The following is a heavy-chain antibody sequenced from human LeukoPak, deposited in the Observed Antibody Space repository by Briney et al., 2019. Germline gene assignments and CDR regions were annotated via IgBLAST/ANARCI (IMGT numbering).Heavy chain of an antibody. CDR3: AREFCTSASCYYMDV. J-gene: IGHJ6*03. Sequence: ASVKASCKPSGYIFTCYGIIWVRQAPGQRLEGLGWISDYNGNTDYAQKFQGRVTMTTDTSTSTVYMELRSLKFNDTAVYYCAREFCTSASCYYMDVWGKGTTVTISS. D-gene: IGHD2-2*01. CDR2: ISDYNGNT. CDR1: GYIFTCYG. V-gene: IGHV1-18*01.